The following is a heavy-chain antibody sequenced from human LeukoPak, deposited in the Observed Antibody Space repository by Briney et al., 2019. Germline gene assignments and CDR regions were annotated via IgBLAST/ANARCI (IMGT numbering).Heavy chain of an antibody. J-gene: IGHJ4*02. CDR3: ARGSGYSYGYPLYYFDY. V-gene: IGHV4-59*01. D-gene: IGHD5-18*01. Sequence: SETLSLTCTVSGGSISSYYWSWIRQPPGKGLEWIGYIHYSGSTYYNPSLTSRVTISVDTSKNQFSLKLSSVTAADTAVYYCARGSGYSYGYPLYYFDYWGQGTLVTVSS. CDR2: IHYSGST. CDR1: GGSISSYY.